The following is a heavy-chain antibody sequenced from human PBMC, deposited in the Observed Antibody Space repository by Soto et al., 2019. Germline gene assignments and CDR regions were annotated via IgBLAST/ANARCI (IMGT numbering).Heavy chain of an antibody. J-gene: IGHJ4*02. CDR1: CDHFNLSL. CDR2: IYPGDSDT. CDR3: ARIGAYSSGYLAY. V-gene: IGHV5-51*01. D-gene: IGHD3-22*01. Sequence: SRKLSDLDSCDHFNLSLIGCVRPIPGKGLEWMGIIYPGDSDTRYSPSFQGQVTISADKSISTAYLQWSSLKASDTVRDYCARIGAYSSGYLAYWRQGTRVTGS.